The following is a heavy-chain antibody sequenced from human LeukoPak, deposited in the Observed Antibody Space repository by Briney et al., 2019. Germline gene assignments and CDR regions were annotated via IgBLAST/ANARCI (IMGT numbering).Heavy chain of an antibody. CDR3: ASTAPLLYDFWSGYYWPDYYGMDV. Sequence: GRSLRLSCAASGFTFSSYGMHWVRQAPGKGLEWVAVIWYDGSNKYYADSVKGRFTISRDNSKNTLYLQMNSLRAEDTAVYYCASTAPLLYDFWSGYYWPDYYGMDVWGQGTTVTVSS. J-gene: IGHJ6*02. CDR1: GFTFSSYG. CDR2: IWYDGSNK. V-gene: IGHV3-33*01. D-gene: IGHD3-3*01.